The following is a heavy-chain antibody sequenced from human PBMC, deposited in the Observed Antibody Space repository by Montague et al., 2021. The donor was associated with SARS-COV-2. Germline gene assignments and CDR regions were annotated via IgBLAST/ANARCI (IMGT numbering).Heavy chain of an antibody. V-gene: IGHV2-70*11. CDR2: IDWDDEK. CDR1: GFSLGTSGMC. D-gene: IGHD4-17*01. J-gene: IGHJ3*02. Sequence: PALLKPTQTLTLTCTFSGFSLGTSGMCVSWIRQPPGKALEWLARIDWDDEKYYSTPRKTRLTISKDTSKNQVVLTMTNMDPVDTATYYCARIQATVNAFDIWGQGTMVTVSS. CDR3: ARIQATVNAFDI.